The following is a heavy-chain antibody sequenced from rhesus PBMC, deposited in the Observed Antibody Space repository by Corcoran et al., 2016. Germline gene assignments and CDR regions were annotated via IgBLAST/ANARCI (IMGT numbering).Heavy chain of an antibody. D-gene: IGHD1-1*01. CDR3: TRAPGNSHSYYSDY. V-gene: IGHV4S2*01. J-gene: IGHJ4*01. Sequence: QVQLQESGPGLVKPSETLPLTCAVSGASIRSNYWSCIRPAPGKGRGWIGRIYCSGGSTDYNPSLKSRFTISISTSKNQFSLKLSSVTAADTAVYYCTRAPGNSHSYYSDYWGQGVLVTVSS. CDR2: IYCSGGST. CDR1: GASIRSNY.